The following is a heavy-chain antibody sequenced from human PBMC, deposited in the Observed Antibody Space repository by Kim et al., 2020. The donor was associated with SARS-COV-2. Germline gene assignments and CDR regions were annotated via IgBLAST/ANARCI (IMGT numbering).Heavy chain of an antibody. CDR1: GGTFSSYA. CDR3: ARATVTTVRSNWCFDL. CDR2: IIPIFGTA. J-gene: IGHJ2*01. Sequence: SVKVCKASGGTFSSYAISWVRQAPGQGLEWMGGIIPIFGTANYAQKFQGRVTITADESTSPAYMELSSLRPEDTAVYYCARATVTTVRSNWCFDLWGRGTLVTVSS. D-gene: IGHD4-17*01. V-gene: IGHV1-69*13.